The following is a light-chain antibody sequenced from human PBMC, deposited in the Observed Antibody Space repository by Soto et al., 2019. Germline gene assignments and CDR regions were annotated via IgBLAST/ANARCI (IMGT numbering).Light chain of an antibody. CDR3: QQSYLTPIT. CDR1: QSISTF. V-gene: IGKV1-39*01. J-gene: IGKJ5*01. Sequence: IQMTQSPSSLSASVGDRVTITCRASQSISTFLHWYHQKPGKAPKLLIYAASTLQSGVPSRFSGSGSWTDFTLTISSLQPEDFATYFCQQSYLTPITFGQGTRLEIK. CDR2: AAS.